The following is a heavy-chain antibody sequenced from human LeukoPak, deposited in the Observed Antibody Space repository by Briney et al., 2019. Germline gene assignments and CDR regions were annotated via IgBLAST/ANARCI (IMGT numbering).Heavy chain of an antibody. V-gene: IGHV3-9*01. CDR3: AKDLRHYYDSGVFDM. J-gene: IGHJ3*02. D-gene: IGHD3-22*01. CDR2: IDWNSDIV. CDR1: GGSFSGYY. Sequence: LSLTCAVYGGSFSGYYWSWIRQPPGKGLEWVSGIDWNSDIVGYANSVKGRFTISRDNAKNSLSLHMNSLRAEDTALYYCAKDLRHYYDSGVFDMWGQGTLVTVSS.